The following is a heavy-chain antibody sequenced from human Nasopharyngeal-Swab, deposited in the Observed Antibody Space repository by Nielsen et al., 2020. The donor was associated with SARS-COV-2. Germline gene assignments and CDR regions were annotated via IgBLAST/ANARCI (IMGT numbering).Heavy chain of an antibody. J-gene: IGHJ4*02. Sequence: GESLKISCAASGFTFSSYWMHWVRQAPGKGLVWVSRINSDGSSTNYADSVEGRFTISRDNAKNSLYLQMNSLRDDDTAVYFCARTNSLLCFADWGQGTLVTVSS. CDR1: GFTFSSYW. CDR2: INSDGSST. CDR3: ARTNSLLCFAD. V-gene: IGHV3-74*01. D-gene: IGHD1-7*01.